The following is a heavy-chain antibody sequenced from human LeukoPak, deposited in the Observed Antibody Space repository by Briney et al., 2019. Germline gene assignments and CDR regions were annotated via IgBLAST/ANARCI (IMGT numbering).Heavy chain of an antibody. CDR1: GGTFTSYA. J-gene: IGHJ6*03. Sequence: SVKVSCKGSGGTFTSYAISWVRQAPGQGLEWMGGIIPIFGRANYAQKFQGRGTITTDEATSTANMELSSLRSEDTAVYYSARGGYCSSTSCYTSPYSYYYMDVWGKGTTVTVSS. CDR2: IIPIFGRA. V-gene: IGHV1-69*05. D-gene: IGHD2-2*02. CDR3: ARGGYCSSTSCYTSPYSYYYMDV.